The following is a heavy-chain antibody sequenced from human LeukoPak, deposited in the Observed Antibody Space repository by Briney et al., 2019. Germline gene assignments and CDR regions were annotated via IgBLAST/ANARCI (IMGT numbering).Heavy chain of an antibody. CDR2: IYYSGST. J-gene: IGHJ4*02. D-gene: IGHD3-22*01. CDR1: GGSISSYY. CDR3: AREGDTYYYDSSGPYFDY. V-gene: IGHV4-59*01. Sequence: SETLSLTCTVSGGSISSYYWSWIRQPPGKGLEWIGYIYYSGSTNYNPSLKSRVTISVDTSKNQFSLKLSSVTAADTAVYYCAREGDTYYYDSSGPYFDYWAREPWSPSPQ.